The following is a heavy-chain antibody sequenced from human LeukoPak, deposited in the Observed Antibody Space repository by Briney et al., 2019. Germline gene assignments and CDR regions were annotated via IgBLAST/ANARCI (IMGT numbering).Heavy chain of an antibody. Sequence: GGSLRLSCAASGFTFNSYWMSWVRQAPGKGLEWVANIKQDGSVRYYVDFVKGRFTISRDNAENALYLQMNSLRAEDTAVYYCARSIAAAGSYWGQGTLVTVSS. CDR1: GFTFNSYW. CDR2: IKQDGSVR. J-gene: IGHJ4*02. CDR3: ARSIAAAGSY. D-gene: IGHD6-13*01. V-gene: IGHV3-7*01.